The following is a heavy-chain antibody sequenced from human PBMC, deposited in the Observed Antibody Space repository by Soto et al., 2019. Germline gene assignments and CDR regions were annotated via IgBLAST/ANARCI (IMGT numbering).Heavy chain of an antibody. Sequence: EVQLVESGGGLVQPGGSLRLSCAASGFMFSNYWMFWVRQAPGKGLEWVANIKDDGSREKSVDSVKGRFTISRDNAKNSFYQKMNSLRIEHTAVYYCARALSATRERSYSDVLDVWGQWTLVTVSS. CDR3: ARALSATRERSYSDVLDV. V-gene: IGHV3-7*04. J-gene: IGHJ3*01. D-gene: IGHD1-1*01. CDR1: GFMFSNYW. CDR2: IKDDGSRE.